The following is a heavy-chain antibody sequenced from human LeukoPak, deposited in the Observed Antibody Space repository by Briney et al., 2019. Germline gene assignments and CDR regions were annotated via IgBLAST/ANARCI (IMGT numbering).Heavy chain of an antibody. J-gene: IGHJ4*02. D-gene: IGHD3-10*01. Sequence: SETLSLTCAVYGGSFSDYYWGWIRQPPGKGLEWIGSIYYSGSTYYNPSLKSRVTISVDTSKNQFSLKLSSVTAADTAVYYCARHKVMVRTQKSKGIDYWGQGTLVTVSS. CDR1: GGSFSDYY. V-gene: IGHV4-34*01. CDR3: ARHKVMVRTQKSKGIDY. CDR2: IYYSGST.